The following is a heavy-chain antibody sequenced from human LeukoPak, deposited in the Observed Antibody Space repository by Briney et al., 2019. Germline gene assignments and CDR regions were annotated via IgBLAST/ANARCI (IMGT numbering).Heavy chain of an antibody. CDR1: GCTFSSYA. Sequence: PGGSLRLSCAASGCTFSSYAMSCVRQAPGKGLEWVSNYADSVKGRFTISSDNSKNTLYLQINSLRAEDTAVYYCARDLLGGGTFDIWGQGTMVTVSS. D-gene: IGHD3-16*01. J-gene: IGHJ3*02. CDR3: ARDLLGGGTFDI. V-gene: IGHV3-23*01.